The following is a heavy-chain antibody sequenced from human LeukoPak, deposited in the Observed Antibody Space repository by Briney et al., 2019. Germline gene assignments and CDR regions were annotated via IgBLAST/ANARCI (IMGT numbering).Heavy chain of an antibody. CDR2: IYSSGST. D-gene: IGHD1/OR15-1a*01. J-gene: IGHJ4*02. Sequence: PSETLSLTCTVSGDSIRSYHWSWIRQPPGKGLEWIGYIYSSGSTKYNPSLMSRVTISVDTSKNQFSLRLTSVTAADTAVYYCARHPLETRNNTALSRLAFDSWGQGTLVTVSS. CDR1: GDSIRSYH. CDR3: ARHPLETRNNTALSRLAFDS. V-gene: IGHV4-59*08.